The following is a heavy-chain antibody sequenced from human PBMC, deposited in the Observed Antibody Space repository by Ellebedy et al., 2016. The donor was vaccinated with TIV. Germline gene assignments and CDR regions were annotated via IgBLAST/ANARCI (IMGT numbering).Heavy chain of an antibody. CDR1: GFTFSDYP. J-gene: IGHJ4*02. Sequence: PGGSLRLSCAASGFTFSDYPMQWVRQAPGKGLEWVADIAYDGSRKYHSDSVKGRFTISRDNSKNTLHLQMNSLRGDDTAVYYCGRQRPSRSYLEYWGQGALVTVSS. CDR3: GRQRPSRSYLEY. D-gene: IGHD6-25*01. V-gene: IGHV3-30-3*01. CDR2: IAYDGSRK.